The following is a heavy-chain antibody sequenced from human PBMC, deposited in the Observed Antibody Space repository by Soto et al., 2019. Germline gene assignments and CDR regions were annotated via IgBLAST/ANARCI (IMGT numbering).Heavy chain of an antibody. J-gene: IGHJ6*02. CDR2: FYYSGST. Sequence: SETLSLTCTVSGGSISGYYWSWVRQPPGKGLEWIGYFYYSGSTNYNPSLRSRRTISADTSKNQVSLRLSSVTAADTAVYYCARARSGYYPNYYYYDGLAVRGQGTTFT. CDR1: GGSISGYY. V-gene: IGHV4-59*01. D-gene: IGHD3-22*01. CDR3: ARARSGYYPNYYYYDGLAV.